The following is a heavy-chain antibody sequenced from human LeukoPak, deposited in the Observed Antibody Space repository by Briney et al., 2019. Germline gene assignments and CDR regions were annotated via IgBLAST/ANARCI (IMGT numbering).Heavy chain of an antibody. CDR1: GYSFTPYY. Sequence: GASVKVSCKASGYSFTPYYLHWLRQAPGQGLEWLGMINPGAGDTTYAQKFRGRVTITTDESTSTAYMELSSLRSEDTAVYYCASVVFIAARPVCFDYWGQGTLVTVSS. CDR3: ASVVFIAARPVCFDY. D-gene: IGHD6-6*01. J-gene: IGHJ4*02. V-gene: IGHV1-46*01. CDR2: INPGAGDT.